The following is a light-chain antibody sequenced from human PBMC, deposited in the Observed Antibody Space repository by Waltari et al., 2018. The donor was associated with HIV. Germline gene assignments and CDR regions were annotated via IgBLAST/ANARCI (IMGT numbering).Light chain of an antibody. CDR2: DNN. V-gene: IGLV1-51*01. CDR3: GTWDTSLYSYV. CDR1: NSNIGNNY. Sequence: QSVLTQPPSVSAAPGQKVTLSCSGSNSNIGNNYVFWYQQLPGTAPKLLIYDNNKRPSGIPDRFSAAKSGTSATLGITGLQTGDEAEYYCGTWDTSLYSYVFATGSKVTVL. J-gene: IGLJ1*01.